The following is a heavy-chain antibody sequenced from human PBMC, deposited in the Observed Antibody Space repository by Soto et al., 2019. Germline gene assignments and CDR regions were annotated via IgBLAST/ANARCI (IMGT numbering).Heavy chain of an antibody. D-gene: IGHD1-26*01. V-gene: IGHV1-69*12. CDR2: IIPIFGTA. CDR3: ARALGGVEWAWYYYGMDV. Sequence: QVQLVQSGAEVKKPGSSVKVSCKASGGTFSSYAISWVRQAPGQGLEWMGGIIPIFGTANYAQKFQGRVTITAGDSTNTAYMELSSLRSEDTAVYYCARALGGVEWAWYYYGMDVWGQGTTVTVSS. J-gene: IGHJ6*02. CDR1: GGTFSSYA.